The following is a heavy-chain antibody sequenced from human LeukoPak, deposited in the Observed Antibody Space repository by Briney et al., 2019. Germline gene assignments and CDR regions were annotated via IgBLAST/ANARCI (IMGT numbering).Heavy chain of an antibody. V-gene: IGHV4-59*01. Sequence: SETLSLTCTVSGGSISSYYWSWIRQPPGKGLEWIGYIYYSGSTNYNPSLKSRVTISVDTSKNQFSLKLSSVTAADTAVYYYARVYSYGYVGAFDIWGQGTMVTVSS. CDR3: ARVYSYGYVGAFDI. CDR2: IYYSGST. D-gene: IGHD5-18*01. CDR1: GGSISSYY. J-gene: IGHJ3*02.